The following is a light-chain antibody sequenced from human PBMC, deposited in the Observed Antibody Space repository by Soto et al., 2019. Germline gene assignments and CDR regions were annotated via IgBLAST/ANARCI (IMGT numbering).Light chain of an antibody. V-gene: IGKV1-9*01. CDR1: QGISSY. Sequence: DIQLTPSPSFLSASVGDRVTMTCRASQGISSYLAWYQQKPGKAPKLLIYAASTLQSGVPSRFSGSGSGTEFTLTISSLQPEDFATYYCQQLNSYAITFGQGTRLEIK. CDR3: QQLNSYAIT. J-gene: IGKJ5*01. CDR2: AAS.